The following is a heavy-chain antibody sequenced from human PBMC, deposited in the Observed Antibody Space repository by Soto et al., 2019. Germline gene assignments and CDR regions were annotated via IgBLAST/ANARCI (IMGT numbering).Heavy chain of an antibody. V-gene: IGHV3-11*05. D-gene: IGHD3-16*01. CDR2: ISGSGSDP. CDR3: ARPTRFPGD. J-gene: IGHJ4*02. Sequence: VPLVESGGGLVKPGGSLRLSCAASGFTFKDYYMTWFRQAPGKGLEFVSYISGSGSDPTYADSVKGRFTISRDNAKNSLYLQMNNLRAEDTAVYYCARPTRFPGDWGQGTLVTVSS. CDR1: GFTFKDYY.